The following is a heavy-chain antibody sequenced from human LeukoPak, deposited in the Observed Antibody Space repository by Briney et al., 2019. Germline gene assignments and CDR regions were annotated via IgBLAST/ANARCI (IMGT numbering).Heavy chain of an antibody. V-gene: IGHV3-21*01. Sequence: PGGSLRLSCAASGFTFSSYSMNWVRQAPGKGLEWVSSISSSSSYIYHADSVKGRFTISRDNAKNSLYLQMNSLRAEDTAVYYCAKLRGTSTMIVVVTDYWGQGTLVTVSS. CDR1: GFTFSSYS. D-gene: IGHD3-22*01. CDR3: AKLRGTSTMIVVVTDY. J-gene: IGHJ4*02. CDR2: ISSSSSYI.